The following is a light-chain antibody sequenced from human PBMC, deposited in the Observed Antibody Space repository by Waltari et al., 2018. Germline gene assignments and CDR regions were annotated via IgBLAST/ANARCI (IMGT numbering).Light chain of an antibody. CDR1: KLGDKY. V-gene: IGLV3-1*01. J-gene: IGLJ1*01. CDR3: QAWDSNSYV. CDR2: QDT. Sequence: SYELTQPPSVSVSPGQTASITCSGDKLGDKYACWYQQKPGQSPVVVIYQDTKRPSGIPEQFSGSNSGNTATLTISETQAMDEADYYCQAWDSNSYVFGTGTKVTVL.